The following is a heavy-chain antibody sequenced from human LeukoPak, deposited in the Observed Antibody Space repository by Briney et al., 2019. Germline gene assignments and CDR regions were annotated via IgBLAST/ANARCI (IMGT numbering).Heavy chain of an antibody. D-gene: IGHD6-19*01. V-gene: IGHV4-39*01. Sequence: PSETLSLTYNVSGGSIGGHTFYWDWIRQPPGKGLEWIATIYYNGNTFYNPSLKSRVAISIDMSKSQFSLHLSSVTAADTAIYCCARLTALAGHRGAFDIWGPGTMVTVSS. CDR3: ARLTALAGHRGAFDI. CDR2: IYYNGNT. J-gene: IGHJ3*02. CDR1: GGSIGGHTFY.